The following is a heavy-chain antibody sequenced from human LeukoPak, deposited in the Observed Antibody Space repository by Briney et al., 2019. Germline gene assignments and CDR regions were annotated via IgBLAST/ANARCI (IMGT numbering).Heavy chain of an antibody. V-gene: IGHV3-7*01. Sequence: GGSLRLSCAASGFTFSSYWMSWVRQAPGKGPEWVANINQDGSEKYYVDSVEGRFNISRDNARNSLYLQMNSLGVDDTAVYFCSADPGDYWGQGTLVSVSS. CDR2: INQDGSEK. CDR3: SADPGDY. D-gene: IGHD7-27*01. J-gene: IGHJ4*02. CDR1: GFTFSSYW.